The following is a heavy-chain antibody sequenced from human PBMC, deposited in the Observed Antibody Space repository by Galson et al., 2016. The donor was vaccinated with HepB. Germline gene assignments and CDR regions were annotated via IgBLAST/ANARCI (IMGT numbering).Heavy chain of an antibody. D-gene: IGHD1-26*01. CDR1: GFTVSSNY. Sequence: SLRLSCAASGFTVSSNYMSWVRQAPGKGLEWVSVIYSGVSTYYAGSVKGRFIISRDNFKNTVYLKMNSLRADDTAVYYCARGYGSYHGYWGQGIQVTVPS. V-gene: IGHV3-66*01. CDR3: ARGYGSYHGY. CDR2: IYSGVST. J-gene: IGHJ4*02.